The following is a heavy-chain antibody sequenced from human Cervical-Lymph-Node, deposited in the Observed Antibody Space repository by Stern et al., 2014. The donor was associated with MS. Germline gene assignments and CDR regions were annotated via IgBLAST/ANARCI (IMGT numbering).Heavy chain of an antibody. J-gene: IGHJ4*02. Sequence: VQLVQSGAEVKKPGSSVKVSCKSSGGTFSNYAISWVRQAPGQGLEWMGVIVPSFETTTYAPKFQDRFTITADESTRTAYMELSSLRFDDTAVYYCARDRGVYFDFWGQGTLVTVSS. CDR1: GGTFSNYA. V-gene: IGHV1-69*01. CDR3: ARDRGVYFDF. CDR2: IVPSFETT. D-gene: IGHD3-10*01.